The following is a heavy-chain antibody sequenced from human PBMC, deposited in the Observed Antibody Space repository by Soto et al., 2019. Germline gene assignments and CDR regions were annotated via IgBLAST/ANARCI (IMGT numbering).Heavy chain of an antibody. Sequence: PWGSLRLSCAASGFTFSSYSMNWVRQAPGKGLEWVSSISSSSSYIYYADSVKGRFTISRDNAKNSLYLQMNSLRAEDTAVYYCARFGTYYDTSGFLYWGQGTLVTVSS. J-gene: IGHJ4*02. CDR3: ARFGTYYDTSGFLY. D-gene: IGHD3-22*01. V-gene: IGHV3-21*01. CDR2: ISSSSSYI. CDR1: GFTFSSYS.